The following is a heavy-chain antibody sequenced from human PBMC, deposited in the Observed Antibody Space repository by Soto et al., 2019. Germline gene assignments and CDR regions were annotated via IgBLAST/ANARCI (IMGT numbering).Heavy chain of an antibody. Sequence: PGGSLRLSCAASGFTFSNAWMSWVRQAPGKGLEWVGRIKSKIDGGTTDYAAPVKGRFTISRDDSKNTLYLQMNSLKTEDTAVYYCTTADYSNSYYYYYAMDVWGQGTTVTVSS. CDR2: IKSKIDGGTT. CDR3: TTADYSNSYYYYYAMDV. J-gene: IGHJ6*02. V-gene: IGHV3-15*01. CDR1: GFTFSNAW. D-gene: IGHD4-4*01.